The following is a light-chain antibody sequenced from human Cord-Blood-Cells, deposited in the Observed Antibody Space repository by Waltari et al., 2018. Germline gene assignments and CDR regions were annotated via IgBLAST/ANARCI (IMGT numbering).Light chain of an antibody. J-gene: IGKJ4*01. CDR3: QQYGSSPLT. CDR1: QSVSSSY. V-gene: IGKV3-20*01. CDR2: GAS. Sequence: EIVLTQSPGTLSLSPGERANLSCRASQSVSSSYLAWYQQKPGQAPRLLIYGASSRATGIPDRFSGSGSGTDFTLTISRLEPEDFAVYYCQQYGSSPLTFGGGTKVVIK.